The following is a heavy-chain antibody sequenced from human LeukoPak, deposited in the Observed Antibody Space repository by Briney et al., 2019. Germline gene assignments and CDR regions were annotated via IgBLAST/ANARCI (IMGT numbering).Heavy chain of an antibody. CDR3: ARRGAAVAQIDY. CDR1: GGSISSSSYY. Sequence: SETLSLTCTVSGGSISSSSYYWGWIRQPPGEGQEWIGSIYYSGSTFYNPSLKSRVTISIDTSKNHFSLKLNSVTAADTAVYYCARRGAAVAQIDYWGQGTLVTVSS. CDR2: IYYSGST. D-gene: IGHD6-19*01. J-gene: IGHJ4*02. V-gene: IGHV4-39*01.